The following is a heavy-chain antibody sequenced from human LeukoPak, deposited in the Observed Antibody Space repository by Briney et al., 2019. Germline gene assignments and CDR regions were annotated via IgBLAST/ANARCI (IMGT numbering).Heavy chain of an antibody. CDR2: IYHSGST. Sequence: SETLSLTCTVSGGSISSGGYYWSWIRQPPGKGLEWIGYIYHSGSTYYNPSLKSRVTISVDRSKNQFSLKLSSVTAADTAVYYCARGTGTTLVVNFDYWGQGTLVTVSS. D-gene: IGHD1-7*01. J-gene: IGHJ4*02. CDR3: ARGTGTTLVVNFDY. V-gene: IGHV4-30-2*01. CDR1: GGSISSGGYY.